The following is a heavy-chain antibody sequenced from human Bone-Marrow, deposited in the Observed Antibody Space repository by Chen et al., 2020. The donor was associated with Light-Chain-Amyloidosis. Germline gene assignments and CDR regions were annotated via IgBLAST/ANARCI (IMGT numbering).Heavy chain of an antibody. D-gene: IGHD6-13*01. CDR3: AKSQGSTWTYYYYAMDV. CDR1: GFSFAKST. CDR2: ISGSGVTT. V-gene: IGHV3-23*01. J-gene: IGHJ6*02. Sequence: GQLLESGGGLGQPGGSLSVSCAASGFSFAKSTMNWVRQAPGRGPEWVSAISGSGVTTYYSDSVKSRFPISRDNLNNTVCLEMDSLGAEDTAIYYCAKSQGSTWTYYYYAMDVWGQGTTVTVS.